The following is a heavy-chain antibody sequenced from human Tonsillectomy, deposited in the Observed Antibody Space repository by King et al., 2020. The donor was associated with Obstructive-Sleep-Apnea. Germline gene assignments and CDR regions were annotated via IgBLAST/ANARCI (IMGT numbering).Heavy chain of an antibody. CDR1: GFTFSSYA. CDR2: INGSGGST. J-gene: IGHJ3*02. Sequence: VQLVESGGGLVQPGGSLRLSCAASGFTFSSYAMSWVRQAPGKVLEWVSAINGSGGSTYYADSVKGRFTIARDNSKNTLYLQIKSRRANDTAVYYCATFDAFDIWGQGTMVTVSS. CDR3: ATFDAFDI. V-gene: IGHV3-23*04.